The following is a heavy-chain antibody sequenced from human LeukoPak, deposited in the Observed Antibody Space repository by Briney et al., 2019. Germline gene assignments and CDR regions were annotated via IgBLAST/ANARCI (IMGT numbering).Heavy chain of an antibody. V-gene: IGHV3-30-3*01. CDR3: ARDLDSSSWYILWFDP. D-gene: IGHD6-13*01. CDR1: GFIFSNYA. J-gene: IGHJ5*02. CDR2: ISYDGSNK. Sequence: GGSLRLSCAASGFIFSNYAMHWVRQAPGKGLEWVAVISYDGSNKYYADSVKGRFTISRDNSKNTLFLQMNSLKPEDTAVYYCARDLDSSSWYILWFDPWGQGTLVTVSS.